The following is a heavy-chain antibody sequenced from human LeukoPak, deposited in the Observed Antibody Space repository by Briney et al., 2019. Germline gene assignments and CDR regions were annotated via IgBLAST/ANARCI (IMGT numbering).Heavy chain of an antibody. V-gene: IGHV1-69*13. D-gene: IGHD3-22*01. CDR2: IIPIFGTG. Sequence: GASVTVSFQTSGGTFSSYAISWVRQAPGQGLEWMGGIIPIFGTGNYAQKFQGRVTITADESTSTAYMELSSLRSEDTAVYYCARGLGDSSGYYYLANWGQGTLVTVSS. CDR3: ARGLGDSSGYYYLAN. J-gene: IGHJ4*02. CDR1: GGTFSSYA.